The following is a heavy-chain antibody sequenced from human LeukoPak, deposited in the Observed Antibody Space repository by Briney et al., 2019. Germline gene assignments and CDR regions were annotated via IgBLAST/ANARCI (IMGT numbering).Heavy chain of an antibody. CDR1: GYTFTRYY. J-gene: IGHJ4*02. CDR3: ARDWDIIAAAMGDLDY. D-gene: IGHD6-13*01. CDR2: INPSGGST. V-gene: IGHV1-46*01. Sequence: ASVKVSCKASGYTFTRYYRHWVRQAPGQGLEWMGIINPSGGSTSYAQKFQGRVTMTRDTSTSTVYMELSSLRSDDTAVYYCARDWDIIAAAMGDLDYWGQGTLVTAPS.